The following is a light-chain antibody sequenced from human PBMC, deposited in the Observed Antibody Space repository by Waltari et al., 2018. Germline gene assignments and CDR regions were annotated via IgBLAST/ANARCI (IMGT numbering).Light chain of an antibody. CDR3: ATWDDSQNGWM. J-gene: IGLJ3*02. V-gene: IGLV1-44*01. CDR2: GNT. Sequence: QSVLTQPPSTSGTPGQRVTISCSGSSSNIGSNTVHWYQQLPGTAPKLLIYGNTQRPSGVPYRFSGSKSGTSASLAISGLQSEDEADYYCATWDDSQNGWMFGGGTKLTVL. CDR1: SSNIGSNT.